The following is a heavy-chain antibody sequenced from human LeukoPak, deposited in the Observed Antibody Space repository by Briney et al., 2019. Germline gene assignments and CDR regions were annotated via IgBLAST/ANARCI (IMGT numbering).Heavy chain of an antibody. CDR3: AKDREKAVGATIFDH. V-gene: IGHV3-23*01. Sequence: GGSLRLSCAASGFTFSTYGMNWVRQAPGKGLEWVSAISDGGGDTYYGDSVKGRFTISRDNSKNTLYLQMNSLRAEDTAVYYCAKDREKAVGATIFDHWGQGTLVTVSS. J-gene: IGHJ4*02. CDR1: GFTFSTYG. CDR2: ISDGGGDT. D-gene: IGHD1-26*01.